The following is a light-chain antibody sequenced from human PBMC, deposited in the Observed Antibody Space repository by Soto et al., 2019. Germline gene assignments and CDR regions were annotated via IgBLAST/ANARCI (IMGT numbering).Light chain of an antibody. CDR3: LQDYNYPWT. CDR2: GAT. V-gene: IGKV1-6*01. J-gene: IGKJ1*01. Sequence: HMTHSPSSLSASVLYRVTISFLASQGISNYLAWYQQRPGKAPKLLIFGATTLQSGVPSRFSASGSGPDFTLTISSLQPEDFATYYCLQDYNYPWTFGQGTKVDTK. CDR1: QGISNY.